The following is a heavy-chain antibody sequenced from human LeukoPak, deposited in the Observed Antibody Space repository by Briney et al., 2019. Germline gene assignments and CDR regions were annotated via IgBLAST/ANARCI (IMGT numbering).Heavy chain of an antibody. CDR2: ISAYNGNT. J-gene: IGHJ4*02. CDR1: GYTFTSYG. D-gene: IGHD3-3*01. V-gene: IGHV1-18*01. CDR3: ARLRLWSGYYPAVVDY. Sequence: GASVTVSCKASGYTFTSYGISWVRQAPGQGLEWMGWISAYNGNTNYAQKLQGRVTMTTDTSTCTAYMELRSLRSDDTAVYYCARLRLWSGYYPAVVDYWGQGTLVTVSS.